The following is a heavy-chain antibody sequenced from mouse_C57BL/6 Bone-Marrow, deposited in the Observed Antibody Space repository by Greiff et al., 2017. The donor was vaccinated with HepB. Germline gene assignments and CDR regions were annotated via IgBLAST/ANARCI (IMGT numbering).Heavy chain of an antibody. D-gene: IGHD3-2*01. V-gene: IGHV1-55*01. CDR2: IYPGSGST. CDR3: ARRRTAHYAMDY. Sequence: QVQLQQSGAELVKPGASVKMSCKASGYTFTSYWITWVKQRPGQGLEWIGDIYPGSGSTNYNEKFKSKATLTVDTSSSTAYMQLSSLTSEDSAVYYCARRRTAHYAMDYWGQGTSVTVSS. J-gene: IGHJ4*01. CDR1: GYTFTSYW.